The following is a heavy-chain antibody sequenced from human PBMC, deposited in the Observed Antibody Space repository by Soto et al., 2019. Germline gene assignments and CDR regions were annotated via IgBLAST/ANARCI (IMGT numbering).Heavy chain of an antibody. J-gene: IGHJ3*02. D-gene: IGHD2-2*01. CDR3: ARRSVAAARGAFDI. CDR1: GGSFSGYY. Sequence: QVQLQQWGAGLLKPSETLSLTCAVYGGSFSGYYWSWIRQPPGKGLEWIGEINHSGSTNYNPSLKSRVTISVDTSKNQFSLKLSSVTAADTAVYYCARRSVAAARGAFDIWGQGTMVTVSS. CDR2: INHSGST. V-gene: IGHV4-34*01.